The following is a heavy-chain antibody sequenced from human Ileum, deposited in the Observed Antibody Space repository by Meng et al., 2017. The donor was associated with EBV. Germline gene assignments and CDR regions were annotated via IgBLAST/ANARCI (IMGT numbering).Heavy chain of an antibody. Sequence: QFHLQESGPGLVQPSQSLSRSCVISGDSVSSDKTAWNWIRQSPSRGLEWLGRTYRRSRWYYDYALSVKSRINISPDTSKNQVSLQLNSVTDEDTGIYYCATSRIAKFDRWGQGTLVTVSS. V-gene: IGHV6-1*01. CDR3: ATSRIAKFDR. CDR2: TYRRSRWYY. CDR1: GDSVSSDKTA. J-gene: IGHJ5*02.